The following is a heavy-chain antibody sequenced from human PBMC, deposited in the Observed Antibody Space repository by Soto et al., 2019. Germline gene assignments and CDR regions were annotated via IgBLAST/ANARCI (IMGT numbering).Heavy chain of an antibody. D-gene: IGHD3-10*01. J-gene: IGHJ6*02. CDR3: TRGAGFFYGVDV. Sequence: GGALRLSCAASGFSFSYYEMNWVRQAPGKGLEWIAHISFSGSTIYYADSVKGRFSISRDNSKNFLYLQMSGLRADDSAVYYCTRGAGFFYGVDVWGLGTTVTVSS. CDR1: GFSFSYYE. CDR2: ISFSGSTI. V-gene: IGHV3-48*03.